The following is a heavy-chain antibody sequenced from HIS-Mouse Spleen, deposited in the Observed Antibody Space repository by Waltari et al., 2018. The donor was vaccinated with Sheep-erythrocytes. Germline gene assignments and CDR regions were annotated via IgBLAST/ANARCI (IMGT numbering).Heavy chain of an antibody. D-gene: IGHD3-22*01. CDR2: IYYSGST. Sequence: QVQLQESGPGLVKPSQTLSLTCTVSVGSISSGGYYWSWIRQQPGKGLEWIGYIYYSGSTYYNPSLKSRVTISVDTSKNQFSLKLSSVTAADTAVYYCARLPVVITAFDIWGQGTMVTVSS. CDR1: VGSISSGGYY. V-gene: IGHV4-31*03. J-gene: IGHJ3*02. CDR3: ARLPVVITAFDI.